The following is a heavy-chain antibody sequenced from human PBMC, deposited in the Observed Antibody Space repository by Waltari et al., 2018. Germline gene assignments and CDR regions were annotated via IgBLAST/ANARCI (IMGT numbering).Heavy chain of an antibody. CDR3: ARGGGVVAAFSYFDY. CDR2: INHSGST. D-gene: IGHD2-15*01. Sequence: QVQLQQWGAGLLKPSETLSLTCAVDGGSFRGYYWSWLRQPPGKGLEWIGEINHSGSTNYNPSLKSRVTISVDTSKNQFALKLSSVTAADTAVYYCARGGGVVAAFSYFDYWGQGTLVTVSS. V-gene: IGHV4-34*01. J-gene: IGHJ4*02. CDR1: GGSFRGYY.